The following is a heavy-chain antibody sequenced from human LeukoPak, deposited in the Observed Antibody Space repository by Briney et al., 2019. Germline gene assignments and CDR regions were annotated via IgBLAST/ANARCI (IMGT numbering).Heavy chain of an antibody. Sequence: GGSLRLSCAASGSTFSSYDMHWARQVTGKGLEWVSAIGTGGDTYYPGSVRGRFTISRENAKNSLYLQMNSLRAGDTAVYYCARGGSGSGSYYDYWGQGVLVTVSS. CDR2: IGTGGDT. V-gene: IGHV3-13*01. CDR1: GSTFSSYD. D-gene: IGHD1-26*01. CDR3: ARGGSGSGSYYDY. J-gene: IGHJ4*02.